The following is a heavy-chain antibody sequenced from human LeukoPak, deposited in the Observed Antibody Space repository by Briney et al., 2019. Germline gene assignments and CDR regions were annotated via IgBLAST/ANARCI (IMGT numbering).Heavy chain of an antibody. D-gene: IGHD3/OR15-3a*01. J-gene: IGHJ4*02. CDR3: ARERGGRTGSASGAFDF. V-gene: IGHV4-39*07. CDR1: GGSISIISSSTEY. CDR2: IFYSGRA. Sequence: PSETLSLTCTVSGGSISIISSSTEYWGWIRQPPGKGLEWIGTIFYSGRAYYNPSLKSRVTMSVDTSKNHFSLKLTSVTAADTAVYFCARERGGRTGSASGAFDFWGQGTLVTVSS.